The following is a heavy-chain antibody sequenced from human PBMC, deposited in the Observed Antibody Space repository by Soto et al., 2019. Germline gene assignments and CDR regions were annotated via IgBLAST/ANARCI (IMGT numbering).Heavy chain of an antibody. J-gene: IGHJ4*02. V-gene: IGHV1-69*13. CDR3: ARTLEARTQIPDKFVY. Sequence: GASVKVSCKASGVTFSSYAISWVRQAPLQVLEWMVGIIPIFGTANYAQKFQGRVTITADESTSTAYMELSSLRSEDTAVYYCARTLEARTQIPDKFVYWGQGTMVTVSS. CDR1: GVTFSSYA. D-gene: IGHD6-6*01. CDR2: IIPIFGTA.